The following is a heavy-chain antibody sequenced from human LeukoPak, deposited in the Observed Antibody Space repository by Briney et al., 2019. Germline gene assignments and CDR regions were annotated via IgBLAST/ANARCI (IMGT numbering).Heavy chain of an antibody. D-gene: IGHD3-10*01. V-gene: IGHV1-18*01. CDR1: GYTFTSYG. CDR2: ISAYNGNT. CDR3: ARDREIWFGELLDYGMDV. Sequence: GASVKVSCKASGYTFTSYGISWVRQAPGQGLEWMGWISAYNGNTNYAQKLQGRVTMTTDTSTSTAYMELRSLRSDDTAVYYCARDREIWFGELLDYGMDVWGQGTTVTVSS. J-gene: IGHJ6*02.